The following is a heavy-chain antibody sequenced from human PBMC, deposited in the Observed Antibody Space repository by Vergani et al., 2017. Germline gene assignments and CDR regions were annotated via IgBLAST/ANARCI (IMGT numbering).Heavy chain of an antibody. CDR2: INPSSGGT. J-gene: IGHJ5*02. V-gene: IGHV1-2*02. D-gene: IGHD3-10*01. Sequence: QVQLVQSGAEVKKPGASVKVSCKASGYTFTGYYMHWVRQAPGQGLEWMGWINPSSGGTNYAQKFQGRVTMTRDTSISTAYMELSRLRSDDTAVYYCARDPRILRPYGSGRGPWGQGTLVTVSS. CDR3: ARDPRILRPYGSGRGP. CDR1: GYTFTGYY.